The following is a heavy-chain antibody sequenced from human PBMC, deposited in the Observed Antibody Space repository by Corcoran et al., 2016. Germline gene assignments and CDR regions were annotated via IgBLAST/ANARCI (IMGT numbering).Heavy chain of an antibody. CDR2: IYPGNSDA. D-gene: IGHD2-15*01. J-gene: IGHJ4*02. CDR3: ARQTGSTGWSFGY. Sequence: EVQLVQSGAEVKKPGESLRISCKGSGYIFTSYWIGWVRQMPGKGLEWMAIIYPGNSDARYNPSLQGQVTISADKSITTAYLQWNSLKVSDTAMYYCARQTGSTGWSFGYWGQGTLVTVSS. CDR1: GYIFTSYW. V-gene: IGHV5-51*01.